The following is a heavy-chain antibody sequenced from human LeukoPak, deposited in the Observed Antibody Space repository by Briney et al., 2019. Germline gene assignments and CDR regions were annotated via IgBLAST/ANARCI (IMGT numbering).Heavy chain of an antibody. CDR2: FYPEDGET. J-gene: IGHJ4*02. V-gene: IGHV1-24*01. CDR3: ATALGDFWSGYTLYYFDY. D-gene: IGHD3-3*01. Sequence: ASVKVSCKVSGYTLTELSMHWVRQAPGKGLEWMGGFYPEDGETIYAQKFQGRVTMTEDTSTDTAYMELSSLRSEDTAVYYCATALGDFWSGYTLYYFDYWGQGTLVTVSS. CDR1: GYTLTELS.